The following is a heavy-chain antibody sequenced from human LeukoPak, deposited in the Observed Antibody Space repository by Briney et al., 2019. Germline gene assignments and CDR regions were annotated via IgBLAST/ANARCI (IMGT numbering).Heavy chain of an antibody. D-gene: IGHD2-2*01. J-gene: IGHJ6*02. CDR2: INHSGST. V-gene: IGHV4-34*01. CDR3: ARGIPYCSSTSCLPATYYYYYGMDV. CDR1: GGSMSNYY. Sequence: SETLSLTCTVSGGSMSNYYWSWIRQPPGKGLEWIGEINHSGSTNYNPSLKSRVTISVDTSKNQFSLKLSSVTAADTAVYYCARGIPYCSSTSCLPATYYYYYGMDVWGQGTTVTVSS.